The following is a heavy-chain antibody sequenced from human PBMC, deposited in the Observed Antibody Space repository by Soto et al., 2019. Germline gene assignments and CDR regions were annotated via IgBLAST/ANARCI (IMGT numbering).Heavy chain of an antibody. J-gene: IGHJ4*02. V-gene: IGHV4-34*01. Sequence: SETLSLTCAVYGGSFSGYYWSWIRQPPGKGLEWIGEINHSGSTNYNPSLKSRVTISVDTSKNQFSLKLSSVTAAETAVYYCARFPKTRLGYPSYFDYRAQRTLVTGSS. CDR1: GGSFSGYY. CDR2: INHSGST. D-gene: IGHD5-12*01. CDR3: ARFPKTRLGYPSYFDY.